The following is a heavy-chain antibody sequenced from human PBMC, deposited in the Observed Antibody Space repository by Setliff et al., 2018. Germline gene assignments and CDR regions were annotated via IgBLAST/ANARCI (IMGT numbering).Heavy chain of an antibody. Sequence: GASVKVSCKASGYTFTNYGITWVRQAPGQGLEWMGWINNYNTNTKYAQKLQGRVTMTTDTSTSTAYMELRSLRSDDTAVYYCAKGGNITRETYYYYGMDVWG. CDR1: GYTFTNYG. V-gene: IGHV1-18*01. J-gene: IGHJ6*01. CDR2: INNYNTNT. D-gene: IGHD1-20*01. CDR3: AKGGNITRETYYYYGMDV.